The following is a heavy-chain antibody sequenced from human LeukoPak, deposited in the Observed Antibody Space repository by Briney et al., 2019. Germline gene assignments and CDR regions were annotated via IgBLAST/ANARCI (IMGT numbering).Heavy chain of an antibody. Sequence: SETLSLTCSVSGGSISSYYWSWIRQPPGKGLECIGYIYYSGNTNYNPSLMSRLTISADTSKNQFSLKMSSVTAADTAVYFCASLRIEMWPRVDYWGQGTLVTVSS. D-gene: IGHD2/OR15-2a*01. CDR1: GGSISSYY. V-gene: IGHV4-59*01. CDR2: IYYSGNT. CDR3: ASLRIEMWPRVDY. J-gene: IGHJ4*02.